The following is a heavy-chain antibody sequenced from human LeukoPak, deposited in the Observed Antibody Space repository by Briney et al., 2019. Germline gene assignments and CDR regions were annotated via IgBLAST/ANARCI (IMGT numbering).Heavy chain of an antibody. Sequence: GGSLRLSCAASGFTFSSCWMSWVRQAPGKGLEWVASIKQDGSEKYYVDSVKGRFTISRDNAKNSLYLQMNSLRAEDTAVYYCARDFSRAAAAGTFDFWGQGTLVTVSS. CDR3: ARDFSRAAAAGTFDF. CDR1: GFTFSSCW. J-gene: IGHJ4*02. V-gene: IGHV3-7*01. CDR2: IKQDGSEK. D-gene: IGHD6-13*01.